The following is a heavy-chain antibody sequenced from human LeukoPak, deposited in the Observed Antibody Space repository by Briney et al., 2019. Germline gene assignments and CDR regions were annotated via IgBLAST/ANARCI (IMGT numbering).Heavy chain of an antibody. CDR2: IYHSGST. J-gene: IGHJ5*02. V-gene: IGHV4-38-2*02. CDR1: AYSISSGYY. D-gene: IGHD7-27*01. Sequence: SETLSLTCTVSAYSISSGYYWGWIRQPPGKGLEWIGRIYHSGSTHYNPSLKSRVTISVDTSKNKFSLKLSSVTAADTAVYYCVKGSPGWFDPWGQGTLVTVSS. CDR3: VKGSPGWFDP.